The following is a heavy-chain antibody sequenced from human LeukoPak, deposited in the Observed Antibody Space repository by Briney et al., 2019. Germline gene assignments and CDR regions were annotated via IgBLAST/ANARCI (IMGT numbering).Heavy chain of an antibody. J-gene: IGHJ6*03. D-gene: IGHD1-1*01. CDR1: GFTFSSYS. V-gene: IGHV3-48*01. CDR2: ISSSSTI. CDR3: ARGDNWNVNYYYYYMDV. Sequence: GGSLRLSCAASGFTFSSYSMNWVRQAPGKGLEWVSYISSSSTIYYADSVKGRFTISRDNAKNSLYLQMNSLRAEDTAVYYCARGDNWNVNYYYYYMDVWGKGTTVTVSS.